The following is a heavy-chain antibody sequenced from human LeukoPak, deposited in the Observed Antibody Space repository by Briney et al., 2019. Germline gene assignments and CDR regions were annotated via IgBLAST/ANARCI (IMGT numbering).Heavy chain of an antibody. CDR3: AKDPTQEWFGGERNWFDP. V-gene: IGHV3-74*01. CDR1: RFTFSSYW. J-gene: IGHJ5*02. Sequence: GGSLRLSCAASRFTFSSYWMHWVRQAPGKGLVWVSHINSDGSGTSYADSVKGRFTISRDNAKNTLYLQMNSLRAEDTAVYYCAKDPTQEWFGGERNWFDPWGQGTLVTVSS. D-gene: IGHD3-10*01. CDR2: INSDGSGT.